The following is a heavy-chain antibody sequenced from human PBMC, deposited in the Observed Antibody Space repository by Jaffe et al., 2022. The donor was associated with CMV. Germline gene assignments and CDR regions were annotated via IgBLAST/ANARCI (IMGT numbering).Heavy chain of an antibody. CDR3: ARIGEFIAARPFNYYGMDV. V-gene: IGHV2-26*01. CDR1: GFSLSNARMG. D-gene: IGHD6-6*01. J-gene: IGHJ6*02. CDR2: IFSNDEK. Sequence: QVTLKESGPVLVKPTETLTLTCTVSGFSLSNARMGVSWIRQPPGKALEWLAHIFSNDEKSYSTSLKSRLTISKDTSKSQVVLTMTNMDPVDTATYYCARIGEFIAARPFNYYGMDVWGQGTTVTVSS.